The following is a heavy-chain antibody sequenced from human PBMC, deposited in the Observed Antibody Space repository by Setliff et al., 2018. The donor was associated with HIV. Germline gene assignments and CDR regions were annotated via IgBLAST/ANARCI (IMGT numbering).Heavy chain of an antibody. Sequence: SETLSLTCAVYGGSFSGYHWNWIRQPPGKGLEWIGEINHSGRTNYNPSLKSRVTISVDTSKNQFSLKLRSVTAADTAMYYCARVSITYWYSIPTFYYHGMDVWGQGTTVTVSS. CDR1: GGSFSGYH. V-gene: IGHV4-34*01. J-gene: IGHJ6*02. D-gene: IGHD2-15*01. CDR3: ARVSITYWYSIPTFYYHGMDV. CDR2: INHSGRT.